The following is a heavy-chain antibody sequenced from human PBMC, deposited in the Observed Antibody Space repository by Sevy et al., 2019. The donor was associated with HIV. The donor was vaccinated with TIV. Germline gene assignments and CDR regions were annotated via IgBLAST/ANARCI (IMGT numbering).Heavy chain of an antibody. Sequence: ASVKVSCKASGYTFTNYGIIWVRQAPGQGLEWMGWITTYNGKTNYVEKLQGRVTMTTDTSTSTAYMELRSLRSDDTAVYYCARVHGLVPAAIYPNYGMDVWGLGTTVTVSS. CDR3: ARVHGLVPAAIYPNYGMDV. V-gene: IGHV1-18*01. J-gene: IGHJ6*02. CDR2: ITTYNGKT. CDR1: GYTFTNYG. D-gene: IGHD2-2*01.